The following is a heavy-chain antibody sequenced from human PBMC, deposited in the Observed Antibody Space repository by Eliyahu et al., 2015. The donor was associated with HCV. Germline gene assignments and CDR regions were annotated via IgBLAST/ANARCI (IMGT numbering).Heavy chain of an antibody. J-gene: IGHJ4*02. Sequence: EVQLVESGGGLVQPGGSLRLSCAASGFIFSAYSMTWVRQAPGKGLEWLSYIGFYGSGIYYAESVKGRFTISRDNAKNLLYLQMNDLRDEDTAVYYCARDSGVTGADDYWGQGTLITVSS. CDR2: IGFYGSGI. V-gene: IGHV3-48*02. CDR3: ARDSGVTGADDY. D-gene: IGHD6-13*01. CDR1: GFIFSAYS.